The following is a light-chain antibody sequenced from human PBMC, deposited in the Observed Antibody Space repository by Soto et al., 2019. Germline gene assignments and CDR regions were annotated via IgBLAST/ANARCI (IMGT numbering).Light chain of an antibody. Sequence: EIVLTQSPATLSLSPGERATLSCRASQSVSSYLAWYQQKPGQAPRLLIYDTSKRATGIPARFSGSGSGTDFTLTISILEPEDCAVYYCQQRTNWPRSFTFGPGTKVDIK. CDR1: QSVSSY. CDR3: QQRTNWPRSFT. V-gene: IGKV3-11*01. J-gene: IGKJ3*01. CDR2: DTS.